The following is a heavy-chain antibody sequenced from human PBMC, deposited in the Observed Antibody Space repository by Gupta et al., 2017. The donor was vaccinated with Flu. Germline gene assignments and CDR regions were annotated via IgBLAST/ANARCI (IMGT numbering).Heavy chain of an antibody. D-gene: IGHD3-22*01. Sequence: EVQLLESGGGLVQPGGSLRPSCAASGFTFSHFVMNWVRQAPGKGLEWVSTISGSGAGTYYADSVKGRFTISRDNSKNTLYLQMNSLRAEDTAVYYCAKRGYYDSSGYYPLDYWGQGTLVTVSS. CDR2: ISGSGAGT. J-gene: IGHJ4*02. CDR1: GFTFSHFV. CDR3: AKRGYYDSSGYYPLDY. V-gene: IGHV3-23*01.